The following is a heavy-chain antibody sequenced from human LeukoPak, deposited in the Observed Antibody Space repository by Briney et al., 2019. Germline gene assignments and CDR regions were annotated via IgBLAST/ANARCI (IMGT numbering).Heavy chain of an antibody. CDR3: ARDLGAVAGYDY. Sequence: ASVKVSCKASGYTFTGYYMHWVRQAPGQGPEWMGRINPNSGGTNYAQKFQGRVTMTRDTSISTAYMELSRLRSDDTAVHYCARDLGAVAGYDYWGQGTLVTVSS. D-gene: IGHD6-19*01. V-gene: IGHV1-2*06. J-gene: IGHJ4*02. CDR2: INPNSGGT. CDR1: GYTFTGYY.